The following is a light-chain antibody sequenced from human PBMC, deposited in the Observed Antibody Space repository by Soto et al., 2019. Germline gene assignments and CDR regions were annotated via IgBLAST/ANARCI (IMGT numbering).Light chain of an antibody. CDR2: ANN. CDR3: QSYDNSLSGYV. V-gene: IGLV1-40*01. J-gene: IGLJ1*01. Sequence: QSVLTQPPSLSGAPGQRVTISCTGGGSNIGTGYDVHWYQHHPGTAPRLLIFANNNRPSAVPDQFSGSKSGTSASLAITGLQAEDEADYYCQSYDNSLSGYVFGTGTKVTVL. CDR1: GSNIGTGYD.